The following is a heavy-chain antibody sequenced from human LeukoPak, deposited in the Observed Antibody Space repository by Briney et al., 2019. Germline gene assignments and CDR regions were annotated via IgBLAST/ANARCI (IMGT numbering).Heavy chain of an antibody. J-gene: IGHJ4*02. CDR1: GGSISSSSYY. Sequence: NPSETLSLTCTVSGGSISSSSYYWSWIRQPPGKGLEWIGEINHSGSTNYNPSLKSRVTISVDTSKNQFSLKLSSVTAADTAVYYCARGPPGDWGQGTLVTVSS. CDR2: INHSGST. V-gene: IGHV4-39*07. D-gene: IGHD1-14*01. CDR3: ARGPPGD.